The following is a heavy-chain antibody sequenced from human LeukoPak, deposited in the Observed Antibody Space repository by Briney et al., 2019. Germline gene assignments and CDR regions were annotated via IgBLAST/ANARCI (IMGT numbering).Heavy chain of an antibody. Sequence: GSLRLSCAASGFTFSSYGMHWVRQAPGKGLEWVAFIRYDGSNKYYADSVKGRFTISRDNSKNTLYLQMNSLRAEDTAVYYCAKEICGGDCYAAGFDYWGQGTLVTVSS. CDR2: IRYDGSNK. D-gene: IGHD2-21*02. J-gene: IGHJ4*02. V-gene: IGHV3-30*02. CDR1: GFTFSSYG. CDR3: AKEICGGDCYAAGFDY.